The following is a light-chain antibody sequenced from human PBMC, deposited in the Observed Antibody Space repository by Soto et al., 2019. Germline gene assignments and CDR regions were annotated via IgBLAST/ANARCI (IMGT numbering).Light chain of an antibody. CDR2: DAS. J-gene: IGKJ3*01. CDR3: QQYNSHPFT. CDR1: QSITSW. V-gene: IGKV1-5*01. Sequence: DIQMTQSPSTLSASVGDRVTVTCRASQSITSWLAWYQQKPGKAPKLLIYDASSLETEVPSRFSGRGSGTEFTLTISGLQPDDFATYYCQQYNSHPFTFGPGTKVDIK.